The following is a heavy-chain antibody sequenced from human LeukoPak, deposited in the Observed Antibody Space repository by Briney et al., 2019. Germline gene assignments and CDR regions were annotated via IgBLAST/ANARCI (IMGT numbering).Heavy chain of an antibody. CDR2: IYYSGST. CDR1: GGSISSYY. J-gene: IGHJ5*02. D-gene: IGHD3-10*01. Sequence: SETLSLTSTVSGGSISSYYWSWIRPPPGKGLEWIGYIYYSGSTNYNPSLKSRVTISVDTSKNQFSLKLSSVTAADTAVDYCARDAITMVRGVSWFDPWGQGTLVTVSS. CDR3: ARDAITMVRGVSWFDP. V-gene: IGHV4-59*01.